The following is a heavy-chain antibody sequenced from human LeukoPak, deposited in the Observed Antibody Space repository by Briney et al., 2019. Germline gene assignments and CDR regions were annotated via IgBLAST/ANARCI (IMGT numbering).Heavy chain of an antibody. V-gene: IGHV3-7*01. CDR2: IKTDGSEK. Sequence: GGSLRLSCAASGFILSNHWMSWVRQAPGKGLEWVANIKTDGSEKYYVDSVKGRFTISRDNPKNSLYLQMNSLRAEDTAIYYCAGDVSVSGMDVWGQGTTVTVSS. CDR1: GFILSNHW. CDR3: AGDVSVSGMDV. D-gene: IGHD5/OR15-5a*01. J-gene: IGHJ6*02.